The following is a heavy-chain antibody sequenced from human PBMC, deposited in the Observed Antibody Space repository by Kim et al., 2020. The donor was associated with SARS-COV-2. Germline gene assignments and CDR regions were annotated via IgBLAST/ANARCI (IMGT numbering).Heavy chain of an antibody. J-gene: IGHJ4*02. V-gene: IGHV5-10-1*01. D-gene: IGHD6-13*01. CDR3: ASLAAAGENFDY. Sequence: NYSPSFQGHVTISADKSISTAYLQWSSLKASDTAMYYCASLAAAGENFDYWGQGTLVTVSS.